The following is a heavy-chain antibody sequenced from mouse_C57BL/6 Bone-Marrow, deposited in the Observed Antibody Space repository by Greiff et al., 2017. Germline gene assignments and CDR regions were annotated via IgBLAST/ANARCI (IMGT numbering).Heavy chain of an antibody. CDR1: GFTFSSYA. D-gene: IGHD2-10*01. V-gene: IGHV5-9-1*02. J-gene: IGHJ3*01. CDR2: ISSGGDYI. CDR3: TRVGTYYGNPWFAY. Sequence: EVQVVESGEGLVKPGGSLKLSCAASGFTFSSYAMSWVRQTPEKRLEWVAYISSGGDYIYYADTVKGRFTISRDNAMNTLYLQMSSLKSEDTAMYYCTRVGTYYGNPWFAYWGQGTLVTVSA.